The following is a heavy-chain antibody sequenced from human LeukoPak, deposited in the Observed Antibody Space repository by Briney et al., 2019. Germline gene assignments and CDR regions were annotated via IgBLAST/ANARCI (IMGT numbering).Heavy chain of an antibody. CDR3: ARWNCGGDCYHDGFDI. Sequence: PSETLSLTCTVSGGSISSSSYYWSWIRQPPGRGLEWIGEIKHSGSTNYNPSLKSRVTISVDTSKNQFSLKLSSVTAADTAVYYCARWNCGGDCYHDGFDIWGQGTMVTVSS. CDR2: IKHSGST. J-gene: IGHJ3*02. V-gene: IGHV4-39*07. D-gene: IGHD2-21*02. CDR1: GGSISSSSYY.